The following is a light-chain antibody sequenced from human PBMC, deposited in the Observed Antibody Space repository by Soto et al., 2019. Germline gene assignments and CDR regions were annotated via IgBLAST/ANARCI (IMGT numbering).Light chain of an antibody. CDR1: QSIGNW. V-gene: IGKV1-5*03. CDR3: QQYNSYALT. Sequence: IRMTQSPSTQSASVGDRVTITCRASQSIGNWLAWYQQKPGRAPKFLIYEASSLESGVPSRFSGSGSGTEFTLTISGLQPDDFATYYCQQYNSYALTFGQGTRLEIK. CDR2: EAS. J-gene: IGKJ5*01.